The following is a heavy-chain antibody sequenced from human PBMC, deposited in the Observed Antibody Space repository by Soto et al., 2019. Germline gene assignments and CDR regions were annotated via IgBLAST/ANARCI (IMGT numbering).Heavy chain of an antibody. J-gene: IGHJ4*02. CDR3: ARVRWSRCFDF. CDR1: GGSISSYY. CDR2: VYYSGST. Sequence: QVQLQESGPGLVKPSETLSLTCTVSGGSISSYYWTWIRQPPGKGLEWIGFVYYSGSTNYNPSLKSRVTISVDTSNNQFSLKLSSVTAADTAVYFCARVRWSRCFDFWGPGALVTVSS. V-gene: IGHV4-59*01. D-gene: IGHD3-3*01.